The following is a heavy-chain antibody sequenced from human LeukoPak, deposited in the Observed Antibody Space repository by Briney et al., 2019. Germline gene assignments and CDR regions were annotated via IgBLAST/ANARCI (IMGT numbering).Heavy chain of an antibody. D-gene: IGHD2-2*01. CDR3: AKGPLRGTAAAIDY. V-gene: IGHV3-30*18. Sequence: GGSLRLSCAASGFTFNNYGMHWVRQAPGKGLEWVAVISYDGRNKHYPDSVKGRFTISRDISTNTLWLQMDSLRTEDTAVYYCAKGPLRGTAAAIDYWGQGTLVTVSS. CDR2: ISYDGRNK. J-gene: IGHJ4*02. CDR1: GFTFNNYG.